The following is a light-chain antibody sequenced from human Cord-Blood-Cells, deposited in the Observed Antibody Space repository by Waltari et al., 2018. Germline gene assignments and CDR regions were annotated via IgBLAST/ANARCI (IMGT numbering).Light chain of an antibody. V-gene: IGKV4-1*01. CDR3: QQYYSTIT. CDR2: WAS. CDR1: QSVLYSSNNKNY. Sequence: DIVMTQSPDSLAVSLGERATINCKSSQSVLYSSNNKNYLAWYQQKPGQPPKLLIYWASTRESGVPDRFSGSGSGTDFTLTISSLQAEDEAVYYCQQYYSTITFGQGTRLEIK. J-gene: IGKJ5*01.